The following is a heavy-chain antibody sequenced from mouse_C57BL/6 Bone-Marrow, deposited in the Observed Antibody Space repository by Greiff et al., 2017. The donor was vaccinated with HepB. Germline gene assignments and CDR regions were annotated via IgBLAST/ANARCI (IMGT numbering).Heavy chain of an antibody. Sequence: DVKLVESGGGLVKPGGSLKLSCAASGFTFSSYAMSWVRQTPEKRLEWVATISDGGSYTYYPDNVKGRFTISRDNAKNNLYLQMSHLKSEDTAMYYYARDQSGSSSLAWFAYWGQGTLVTVSA. CDR3: ARDQSGSSSLAWFAY. CDR2: ISDGGSYT. J-gene: IGHJ3*01. V-gene: IGHV5-4*01. D-gene: IGHD1-1*01. CDR1: GFTFSSYA.